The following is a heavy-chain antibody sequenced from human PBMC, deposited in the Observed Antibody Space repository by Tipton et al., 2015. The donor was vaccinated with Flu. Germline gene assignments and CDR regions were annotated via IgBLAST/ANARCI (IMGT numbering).Heavy chain of an antibody. J-gene: IGHJ4*02. CDR1: GYSISSGWY. CDR2: IYHSGNT. Sequence: TLSLTCTVSGYSISSGWYWGWVRQPPGKGLEWIENIYHSGNTFSNPSLKSRVTMSVDTSKNQFSLKLNSLTAADTAVYYCARDIVSSGSGYDYQFDYWGQGTLVTVSS. CDR3: ARDIVSSGSGYDYQFDY. D-gene: IGHD5-12*01. V-gene: IGHV4-38-2*02.